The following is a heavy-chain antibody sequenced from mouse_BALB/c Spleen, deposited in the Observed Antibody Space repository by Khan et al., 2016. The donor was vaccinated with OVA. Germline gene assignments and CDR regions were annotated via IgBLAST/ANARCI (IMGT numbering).Heavy chain of an antibody. J-gene: IGHJ1*01. CDR1: GYSFSRSW. CDR3: AIYHGYFDV. CDR2: SYPGNGDT. Sequence: QVQLQQSGAELVRPGSSVKISCKASGYSFSRSWMNWVKQRPGQGLEWIGQSYPGNGDTNYNGKFKGKATLTADKSSSTAYMQLSSLTSEDSAVYSCAIYHGYFDVWGAGTTVTVSS. V-gene: IGHV1-80*01. D-gene: IGHD1-1*01.